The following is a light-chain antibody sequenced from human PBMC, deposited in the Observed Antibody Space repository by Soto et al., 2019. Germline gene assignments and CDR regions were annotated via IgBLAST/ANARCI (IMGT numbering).Light chain of an antibody. Sequence: QSALTQPASVSGSPGQSITISCTGTSSDVGGYNYVSWYQQHPGKAPKLMIYDVSNRPSGASNRFSGSKSGNTASLTISGLQAEDEADYYCSSYTSSGTLYVFGTGTKVTVL. CDR3: SSYTSSGTLYV. CDR2: DVS. CDR1: SSDVGGYNY. V-gene: IGLV2-14*01. J-gene: IGLJ1*01.